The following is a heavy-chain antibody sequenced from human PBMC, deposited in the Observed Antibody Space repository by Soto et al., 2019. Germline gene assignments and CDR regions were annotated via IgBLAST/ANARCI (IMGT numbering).Heavy chain of an antibody. CDR2: IWYDGSNK. J-gene: IGHJ3*02. V-gene: IGHV3-33*01. CDR3: AREMWKGLLDAFDI. D-gene: IGHD2-15*01. CDR1: GFTFSSYG. Sequence: GGSLRLSCAASGFTFSSYGMHWVRQAPGKGLEWVAVIWYDGSNKYYADSVKGRFTISRDNSKNTLYLQMNSLRAEDTAVYNCAREMWKGLLDAFDIWGQGTMVTVSS.